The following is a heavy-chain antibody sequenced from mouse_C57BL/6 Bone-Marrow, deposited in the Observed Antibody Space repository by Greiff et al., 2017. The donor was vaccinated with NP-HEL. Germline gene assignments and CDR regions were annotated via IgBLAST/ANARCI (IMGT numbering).Heavy chain of an antibody. J-gene: IGHJ2*01. CDR3: ASYYYGSSLLFDY. CDR2: IWSGGST. CDR1: GFSLTSYG. Sequence: VKLVESGPGLVQPSQSLSLTCTVSGFSLTSYGVHWVRQSPGKGLEWLGVIWSGGSTDSNAAFISRLSISKDNSKSQVFFKMNSLQADDTAIYYCASYYYGSSLLFDYWGQGTTLTVSS. D-gene: IGHD1-1*01. V-gene: IGHV2-2*01.